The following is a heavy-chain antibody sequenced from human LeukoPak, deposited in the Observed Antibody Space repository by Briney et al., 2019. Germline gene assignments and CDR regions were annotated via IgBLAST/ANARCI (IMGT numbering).Heavy chain of an antibody. CDR2: ISGSGGST. J-gene: IGHJ5*02. V-gene: IGHV3-23*01. CDR1: GFTFSSYG. CDR3: AKDRHAPGRYCSSNTCFPFDP. D-gene: IGHD2-2*01. Sequence: GGSLRLSCAASGFTFSSYGMSWVRQAPGKGLEWVSAISGSGGSTYYADSVKGRFTISRDNSKNTLYLQMNSLRAEDTAVYYCAKDRHAPGRYCSSNTCFPFDPWGQGTLVTVSS.